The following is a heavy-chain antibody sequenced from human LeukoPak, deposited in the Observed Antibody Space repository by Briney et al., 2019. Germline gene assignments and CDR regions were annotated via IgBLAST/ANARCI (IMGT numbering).Heavy chain of an antibody. Sequence: GSLRLSCAASGFTFTTYAMSWVRQAPGKGLEWVSTISGSGGSTYYADSVKGRFTISRDNSKNTLYLQMNSLRAEDTAVYYCANPSYGSGYYYGMDVWGQGTTVTVSS. CDR2: ISGSGGST. CDR3: ANPSYGSGYYYGMDV. D-gene: IGHD3-10*01. J-gene: IGHJ6*02. CDR1: GFTFTTYA. V-gene: IGHV3-23*01.